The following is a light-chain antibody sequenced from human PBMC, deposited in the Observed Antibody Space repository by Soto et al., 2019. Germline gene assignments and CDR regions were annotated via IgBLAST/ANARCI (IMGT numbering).Light chain of an antibody. Sequence: EKVMTQSPATLSVSPGERATLSCRASQNVKTRLDWYQQKPGQAPRLLIFDAFTRATGIPDRFSGSASGTDVTLTISSLQSEESAVYVCQQYYEWPLTFGGGTKVEIK. CDR2: DAF. CDR1: QNVKTR. V-gene: IGKV3-15*01. CDR3: QQYYEWPLT. J-gene: IGKJ4*01.